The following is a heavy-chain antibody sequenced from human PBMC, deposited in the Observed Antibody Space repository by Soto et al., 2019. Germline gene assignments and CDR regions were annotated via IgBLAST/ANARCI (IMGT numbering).Heavy chain of an antibody. D-gene: IGHD6-19*01. CDR1: GDSFSDYY. V-gene: IGHV4-59*01. Sequence: ETLSLTCTVSGDSFSDYYWNWIRQVPGKGLEWIGFVFHSATTSYNPSLKTRVAISDDTSKKQFSLRLTSVTAADTAIYYCARGHYSSGWPIDHWGQGILVTVSS. CDR2: VFHSATT. J-gene: IGHJ4*02. CDR3: ARGHYSSGWPIDH.